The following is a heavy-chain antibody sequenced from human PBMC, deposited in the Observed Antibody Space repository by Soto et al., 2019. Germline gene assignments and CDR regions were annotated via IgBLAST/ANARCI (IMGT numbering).Heavy chain of an antibody. CDR1: GYTFTSYD. J-gene: IGHJ5*02. D-gene: IGHD4-17*01. CDR3: ARERRDDYGDYNWFDP. CDR2: MNPNSGNT. V-gene: IGHV1-8*01. Sequence: QVQLVQSGAEVKKPGASVKVSCKASGYTFTSYDINWVRQATGQGLEWMGWMNPNSGNTGYAQKFQGRVTMTRNTSISTAYMELSSLRSEDTAVYYCARERRDDYGDYNWFDPWGQGTLVTVSS.